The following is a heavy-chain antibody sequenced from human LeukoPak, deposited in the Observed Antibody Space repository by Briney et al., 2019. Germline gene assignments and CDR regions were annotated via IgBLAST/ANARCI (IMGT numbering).Heavy chain of an antibody. V-gene: IGHV3-53*01. Sequence: GGSLRLSCAASGFTVSSNYMSWVRQAPGKGLEWVSVIYSGGSTYYADSVKGRFTISRDNSKNTLYLQMNSLRAEDTAVYYCARESIAAAGIIDYWGQGTLVTVSS. CDR3: ARESIAAAGIIDY. J-gene: IGHJ4*02. D-gene: IGHD6-13*01. CDR1: GFTVSSNY. CDR2: IYSGGST.